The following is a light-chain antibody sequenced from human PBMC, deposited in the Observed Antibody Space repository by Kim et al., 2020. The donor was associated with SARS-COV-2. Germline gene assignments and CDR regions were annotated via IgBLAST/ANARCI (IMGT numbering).Light chain of an antibody. J-gene: IGKJ2*03. Sequence: SASVGDRVTITCRASQSINNYLNWYQQKPGKAQKLLIYAASSLQSGVPSRFRGSGSGKDFTLTISSLQPEDFATYYCQQSYNALYSFGQGTKLEI. CDR3: QQSYNALYS. CDR1: QSINNY. V-gene: IGKV1-39*01. CDR2: AAS.